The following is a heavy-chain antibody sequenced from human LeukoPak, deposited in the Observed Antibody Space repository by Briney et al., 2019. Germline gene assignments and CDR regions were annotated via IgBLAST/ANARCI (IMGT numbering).Heavy chain of an antibody. CDR2: IIPIFGTA. CDR3: ASRSPSIVVVITFDAFDI. D-gene: IGHD3-22*01. J-gene: IGHJ3*02. CDR1: GGTFSSYA. V-gene: IGHV1-69*13. Sequence: GASVKVSCTASGGTFSSYAISWVRQAPGQGLEWMGGIIPIFGTANYAQKFQGRVTITADESTSTAYMELSSLRSEDTGVYYCASRSPSIVVVITFDAFDIWGQGTMVTVSS.